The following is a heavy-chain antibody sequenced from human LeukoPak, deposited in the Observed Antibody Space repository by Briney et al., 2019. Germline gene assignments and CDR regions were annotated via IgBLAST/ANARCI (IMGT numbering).Heavy chain of an antibody. V-gene: IGHV3-7*01. J-gene: IGHJ4*02. D-gene: IGHD2-15*01. Sequence: GGSLRLSCAASGFTFSHFWMSWVRQAPGKGLEWVAYIKKTGSETYYVDSVKGRFTITRDNTRNSLFLQMYSLRAEDTAVYFCAREDGYCSGGDCYSYFDSWGQGTLVTVSS. CDR1: GFTFSHFW. CDR2: IKKTGSET. CDR3: AREDGYCSGGDCYSYFDS.